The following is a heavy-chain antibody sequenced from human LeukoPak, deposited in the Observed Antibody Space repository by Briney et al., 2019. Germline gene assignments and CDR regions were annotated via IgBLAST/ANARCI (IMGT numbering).Heavy chain of an antibody. D-gene: IGHD1-7*01. CDR1: GGSVSSGNYY. J-gene: IGHJ5*02. CDR3: ARRYDFWTSQYNWNYVWFDP. CDR2: IYYSGST. Sequence: SETLSLTCIVSGGSVSSGNYYWSWIRQPPGKGLEWIGYIYYSGSTNYNPSLKSRVTISVDTSKNQFSLKLSSVTAADTAVYYCARRYDFWTSQYNWNYVWFDPWGQGTLVTVSS. V-gene: IGHV4-61*01.